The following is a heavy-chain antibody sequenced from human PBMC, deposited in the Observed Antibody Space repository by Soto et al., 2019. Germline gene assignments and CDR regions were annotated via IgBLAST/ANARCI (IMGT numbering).Heavy chain of an antibody. CDR2: LSGGADST. Sequence: EVQLLESGGGLVQPGGSLRLSCAASGFTFSHFALSWVRQAPGKGLEWVSTLSGGADSTYYADSVKDRFTISRDNSKNPLYLQLNSLRAEDTAVYYCAKKYHYGSGTYLYYFAYWSQGTLVTVSS. D-gene: IGHD3-10*01. J-gene: IGHJ4*02. CDR3: AKKYHYGSGTYLYYFAY. V-gene: IGHV3-23*01. CDR1: GFTFSHFA.